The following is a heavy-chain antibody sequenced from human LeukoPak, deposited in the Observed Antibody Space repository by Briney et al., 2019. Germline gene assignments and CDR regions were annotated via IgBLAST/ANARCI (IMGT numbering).Heavy chain of an antibody. J-gene: IGHJ3*02. CDR1: GFTFSSYS. D-gene: IGHD3-22*01. Sequence: PGGSLRLSCSASGFTFSSYSMNWVRQAPGKGLEWISSISSSSSYIYYADSVKGRFTISRDNAKNSLYLQMNSLRAEDTAVYYCARDRDDSSGYYDAFDIWGQGTMVTVSS. CDR2: ISSSSSYI. CDR3: ARDRDDSSGYYDAFDI. V-gene: IGHV3-21*01.